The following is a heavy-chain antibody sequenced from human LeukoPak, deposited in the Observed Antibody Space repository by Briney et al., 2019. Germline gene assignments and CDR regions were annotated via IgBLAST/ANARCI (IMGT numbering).Heavy chain of an antibody. CDR2: IYHSGST. J-gene: IGHJ4*02. Sequence: PSETLSLTGTVSGGSISSGGYDWSGIRQPPGKGGEWIGYIYHSGSTYYNPSRKSRVTISVDRSENQVSLKLSSVTAADTAVYYCARDHGGYSSVFDYWGQGTLVTVSS. CDR1: GGSISSGGYD. D-gene: IGHD5-18*01. V-gene: IGHV4-30-2*02. CDR3: ARDHGGYSSVFDY.